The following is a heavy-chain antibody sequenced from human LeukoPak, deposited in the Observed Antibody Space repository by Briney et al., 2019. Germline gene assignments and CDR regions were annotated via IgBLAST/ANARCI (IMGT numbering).Heavy chain of an antibody. J-gene: IGHJ4*02. CDR2: IYHSGST. CDR3: ARDRGYSYGYDY. CDR1: GYSISSGYY. D-gene: IGHD5-18*01. V-gene: IGHV4-38-2*02. Sequence: SSETLPLTCTVSGYSISSGYYWGWIRQPPGKGLEWIGSIYHSGSTNYNPSLKSRVTISVDTSKNQFSLKLSSVTAADTAVYYCARDRGYSYGYDYWGQGTLVTVSS.